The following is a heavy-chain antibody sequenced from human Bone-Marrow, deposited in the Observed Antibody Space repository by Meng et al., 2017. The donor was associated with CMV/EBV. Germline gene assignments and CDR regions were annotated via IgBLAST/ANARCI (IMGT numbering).Heavy chain of an antibody. D-gene: IGHD6-6*01. CDR3: ARARRYSSSSPYYFVY. V-gene: IGHV3-7*01. J-gene: IGHJ4*02. Sequence: GESLKISCAASGFTFSSYWMSWVRQAPGKGLEWVANIKQDGSEKYYVDSVKGRFTISRDNAKNSLYLQMNSLRAEDTAVYYCARARRYSSSSPYYFVYRGQGTLVTVSS. CDR1: GFTFSSYW. CDR2: IKQDGSEK.